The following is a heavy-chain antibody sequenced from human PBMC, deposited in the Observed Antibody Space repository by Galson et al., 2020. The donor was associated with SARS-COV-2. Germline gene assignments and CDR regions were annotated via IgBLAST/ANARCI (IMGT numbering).Heavy chain of an antibody. V-gene: IGHV3-23*01. CDR2: ISGSGATT. D-gene: IGHD3-22*01. CDR3: AKSSERVSITVYVVSFPEHFDY. J-gene: IGHJ4*02. Sequence: TAGSLRLSCAASGYTFTTYAMSWVRQAPGKGLEWVATISGSGATTYYADSAKGRFTISKDNSKNTLNLQINSLRLEDTAVDYCAKSSERVSITVYVVSFPEHFDYWCPGTLGTVSS. CDR1: GYTFTTYA.